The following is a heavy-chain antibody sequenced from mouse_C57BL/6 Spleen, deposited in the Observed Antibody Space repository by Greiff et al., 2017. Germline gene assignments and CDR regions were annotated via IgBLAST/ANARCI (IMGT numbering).Heavy chain of an antibody. V-gene: IGHV3-8*01. CDR1: GYSITSDY. D-gene: IGHD1-1*01. Sequence: EVKLEESGPGLAKPSQTLSLTCSVTGYSITSDYWNWIRKFPGNKLEYMGYISYSGSTYYNPSLKSRISITRDTSKNQYYLQLNSVTTEDTATYYCARHIRDHYYGSAMDYWGQGTSVTVSS. CDR2: ISYSGST. J-gene: IGHJ4*01. CDR3: ARHIRDHYYGSAMDY.